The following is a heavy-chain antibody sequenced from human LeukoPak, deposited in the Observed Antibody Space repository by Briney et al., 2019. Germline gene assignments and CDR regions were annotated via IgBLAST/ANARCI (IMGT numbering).Heavy chain of an antibody. CDR2: TYYRSKWYN. D-gene: IGHD3-9*01. Sequence: SQTLSLTCAISGDSVSSNSAAWNWIRQSPSSGLEWLGRTYYRSKWYNDYAVSVKSRITINPDTSKNQFSLQLNSVTPEDTAVYYCARSELKYYDILTGYYKYWYFDLWGRGTLVTVSS. CDR3: ARSELKYYDILTGYYKYWYFDL. V-gene: IGHV6-1*01. J-gene: IGHJ2*01. CDR1: GDSVSSNSAA.